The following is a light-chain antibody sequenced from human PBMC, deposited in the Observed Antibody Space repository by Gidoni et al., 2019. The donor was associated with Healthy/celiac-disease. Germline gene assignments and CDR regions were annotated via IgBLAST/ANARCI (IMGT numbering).Light chain of an antibody. CDR1: QSISSY. Sequence: DIQMTQSPSSLSASVGDRVTITCRASQSISSYLNWYQQKPGKAPKLLIYAASSLQSGVPSRFSGSGSGTDFTLTIRSLQPEDFATYYCQQSYSTPVLTFGGGTKVEIK. V-gene: IGKV1-39*01. CDR3: QQSYSTPVLT. J-gene: IGKJ4*01. CDR2: AAS.